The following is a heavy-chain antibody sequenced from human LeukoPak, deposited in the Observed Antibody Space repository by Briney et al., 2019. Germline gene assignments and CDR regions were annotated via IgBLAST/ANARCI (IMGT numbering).Heavy chain of an antibody. D-gene: IGHD1-26*01. CDR3: ARDKMVGATRSEY. CDR1: GFTFSSYW. V-gene: IGHV3-7*01. J-gene: IGHJ4*02. Sequence: PGGSLRLSCAASGFTFSSYWMSWVRQAPGKGLEWVANIKQDGSEIHYVDSVKGRFTISRDNAKNSLYLQMNSLRAEDTAVYYCARDKMVGATRSEYWGQGTLVTVSS. CDR2: IKQDGSEI.